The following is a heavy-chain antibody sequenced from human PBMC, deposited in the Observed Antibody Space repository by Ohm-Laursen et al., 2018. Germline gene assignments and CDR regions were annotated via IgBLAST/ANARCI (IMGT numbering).Heavy chain of an antibody. CDR3: ARLDTEPRYYDFWSGLTRYFDY. D-gene: IGHD3-3*01. Sequence: PSETLSLTCTVSGGSISSSSYYWGWIRQPPGKGLEWIGSIYYSGSTYYNPSLKSRVTISVDTSKNQFSLKLSSVTAADTAVYYCARLDTEPRYYDFWSGLTRYFDYWGQGTLVTVSS. J-gene: IGHJ4*02. CDR1: GGSISSSSYY. V-gene: IGHV4-39*01. CDR2: IYYSGST.